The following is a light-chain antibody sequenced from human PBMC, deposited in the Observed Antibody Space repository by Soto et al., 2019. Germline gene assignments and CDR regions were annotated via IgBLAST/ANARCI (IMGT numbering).Light chain of an antibody. CDR1: QSVGSNS. CDR2: DAS. Sequence: EIVVTQSPGTLSLSPGERATLSCRASQSVGSNSLAWYQQRPGQAPRLLIYDASSRATGIPDRFSGSGSGTDFNLTISRLEPEDFAVYYCQQYGRTPLTFGGGTKVEIK. J-gene: IGKJ4*01. V-gene: IGKV3-20*01. CDR3: QQYGRTPLT.